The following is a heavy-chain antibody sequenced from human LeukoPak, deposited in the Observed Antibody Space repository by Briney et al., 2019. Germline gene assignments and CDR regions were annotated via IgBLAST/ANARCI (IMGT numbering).Heavy chain of an antibody. CDR1: GFTFSSYG. D-gene: IGHD3-10*01. CDR3: AKAEQWFGELGHTGFLY. CDR2: IRYDGSNK. V-gene: IGHV3-30*02. J-gene: IGHJ4*02. Sequence: GGSLRLSCAASGFTFSSYGMHWVRQAPGKGLEWVAFIRYDGSNKYYADSVKGRFTISRDNSKNTLYLQMNSLRAEDTAVYYCAKAEQWFGELGHTGFLYWGQGTLVTVSS.